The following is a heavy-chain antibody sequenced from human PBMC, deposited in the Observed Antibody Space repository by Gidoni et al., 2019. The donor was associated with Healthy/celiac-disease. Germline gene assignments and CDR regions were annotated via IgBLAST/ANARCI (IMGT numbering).Heavy chain of an antibody. CDR1: GYSLSSGYY. CDR3: SGTAMARGAFDI. V-gene: IGHV4-38-2*01. J-gene: IGHJ3*02. D-gene: IGHD5-18*01. Sequence: QVQLQESGPGLVKPSETLSLTCAVSGYSLSSGYYWGWIRQPPGKGLEWIGSIYHSGSTYYNPSLKSRVTISVDTSKNQFSLKLSSVTAADTAVYYCSGTAMARGAFDIWGQGTMVTVSS. CDR2: IYHSGST.